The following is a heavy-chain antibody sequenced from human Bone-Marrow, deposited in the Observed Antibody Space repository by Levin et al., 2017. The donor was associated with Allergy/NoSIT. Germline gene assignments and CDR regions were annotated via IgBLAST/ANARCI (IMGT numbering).Heavy chain of an antibody. CDR2: INPDSGDT. J-gene: IGHJ4*01. CDR3: ARGHCSTVRCDHGH. D-gene: IGHD4-11*01. Sequence: AGESLKISCKASGYTFTGYFMHWVRQAPGKGLEWMGRINPDSGDTKYAQEFQGRVTMTTDTSVSIVYMELSSLTFDDAAVYYCARGHCSTVRCDHGHWGQGTLVAVSS. CDR1: GYTFTGYF. V-gene: IGHV1-2*06.